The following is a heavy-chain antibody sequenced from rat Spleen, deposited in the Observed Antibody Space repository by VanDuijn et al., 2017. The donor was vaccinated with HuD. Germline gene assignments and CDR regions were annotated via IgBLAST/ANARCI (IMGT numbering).Heavy chain of an antibody. CDR3: TTETTEGIGDYFDY. V-gene: IGHV5S23*01. D-gene: IGHD1-11*01. Sequence: EVQLVESGGGLVQPGRSLKLSCAVSGFTFNNYGMAWVRQTPTKGLEWVASISTGGGNTYYRDSVKGRFTISRDNAKSSLYLQMDSLRSEDTATYYCTTETTEGIGDYFDYWGQGVMVTVSS. CDR2: ISTGGGNT. CDR1: GFTFNNYG. J-gene: IGHJ2*01.